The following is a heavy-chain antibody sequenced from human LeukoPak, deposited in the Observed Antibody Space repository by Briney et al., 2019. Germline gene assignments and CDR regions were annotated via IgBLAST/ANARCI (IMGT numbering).Heavy chain of an antibody. J-gene: IGHJ4*02. CDR1: GYTFRGNY. Sequence: ASVKISCKASGYTFRGNYIHWLRQAPGQGLEWMGWIDANNGDIKSAQKFQGRVTMSRDTSISTAYMDLSSLSPDDAAVYYCARDPSSVTLYFFDYWGQGTLVTVSS. CDR3: ARDPSSVTLYFFDY. D-gene: IGHD4-11*01. CDR2: IDANNGDI. V-gene: IGHV1-2*02.